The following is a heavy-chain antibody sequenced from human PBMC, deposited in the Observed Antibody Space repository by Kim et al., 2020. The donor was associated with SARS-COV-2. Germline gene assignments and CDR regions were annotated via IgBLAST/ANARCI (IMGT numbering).Heavy chain of an antibody. Sequence: SLKSRVTISVDTSKNQFSLKLSSVTAADTAVYYCARRKIAAAGTGNWFDPWGQGTLVTVSS. J-gene: IGHJ5*02. CDR3: ARRKIAAAGTGNWFDP. D-gene: IGHD6-13*01. V-gene: IGHV4-34*01.